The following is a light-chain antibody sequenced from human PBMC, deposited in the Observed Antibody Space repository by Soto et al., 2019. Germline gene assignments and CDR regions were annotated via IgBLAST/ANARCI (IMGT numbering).Light chain of an antibody. CDR3: QKYNSALGFT. CDR1: QGISNY. CDR2: AAS. J-gene: IGKJ3*01. Sequence: DIQMTQSPSSLSASVGDRVTITCRASQGISNYLAWYQQKPGKVPKLLIYAASTLQSGVPSRFSGSRSGTDFTLTISSLQPEDVATYYCQKYNSALGFTFGPGTKVDIK. V-gene: IGKV1-27*01.